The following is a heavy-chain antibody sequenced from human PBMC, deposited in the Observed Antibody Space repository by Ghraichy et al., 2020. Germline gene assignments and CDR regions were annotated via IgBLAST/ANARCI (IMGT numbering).Heavy chain of an antibody. CDR2: ISATGGST. V-gene: IGHV3-23*01. CDR1: GFTFSSYG. D-gene: IGHD6-19*01. J-gene: IGHJ5*02. CDR3: AKDRLVNAAAPRFDP. Sequence: GESLNISCAASGFTFSSYGMSWVRQAPGKGLEWVSTISATGGSTYYTDSVKGRFTISRDNSKNTLYLQMNGLRAEDTAVYYCAKDRLVNAAAPRFDPWGQGTLVTVSS.